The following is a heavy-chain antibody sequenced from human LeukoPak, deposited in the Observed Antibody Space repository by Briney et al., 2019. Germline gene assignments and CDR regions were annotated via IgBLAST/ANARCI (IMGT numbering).Heavy chain of an antibody. V-gene: IGHV3-23*01. CDR1: GFTFSNYA. Sequence: GRSLRLSCAASGFTFSNYAMSWVRQAPGKGLEWVSTISGSAGSTYYADSVKGRFTISRDNSKNTLYLQMNSLGAEDTAVYYRAKCAVSTKPYYMDVWGKGTTVTVSS. CDR2: ISGSAGST. CDR3: AKCAVSTKPYYMDV. J-gene: IGHJ6*03. D-gene: IGHD1-14*01.